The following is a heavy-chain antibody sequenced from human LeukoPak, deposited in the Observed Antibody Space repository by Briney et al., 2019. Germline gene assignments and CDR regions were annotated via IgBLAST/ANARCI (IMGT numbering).Heavy chain of an antibody. J-gene: IGHJ2*01. CDR2: ISYDGSNK. V-gene: IGHV3-30-3*01. Sequence: GGSLRLSCAASGFTFSSYAMHWVRQAPGKGLEWVAVISYDGSNKYYADSVKGRFTISRDSSKNTLFLHMNTLRAEDTAIYYCAKDRTVGASYWYFDLWGRGTLVTVSS. CDR3: AKDRTVGASYWYFDL. D-gene: IGHD1-26*01. CDR1: GFTFSSYA.